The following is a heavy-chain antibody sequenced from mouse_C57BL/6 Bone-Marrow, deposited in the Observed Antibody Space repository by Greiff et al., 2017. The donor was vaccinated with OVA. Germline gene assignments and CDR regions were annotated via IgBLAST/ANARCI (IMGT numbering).Heavy chain of an antibody. CDR2: IDPSDSYT. V-gene: IGHV1-69*01. CDR1: GYTFTSYW. CDR3: ALTGGFAY. D-gene: IGHD4-1*01. Sequence: HVQLQPPWAELVMPGASVKLSCKASGYTFTSYWMHWVKQRPGQGLEWIGEIDPSDSYTNYNQKFKGKSPLTVDKSSSTAYMQLSSLTSEDSAVYYCALTGGFAYWGQGTLVTVSA. J-gene: IGHJ3*01.